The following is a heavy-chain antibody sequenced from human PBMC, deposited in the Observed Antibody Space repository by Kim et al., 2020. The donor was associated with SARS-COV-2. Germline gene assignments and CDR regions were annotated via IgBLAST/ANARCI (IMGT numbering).Heavy chain of an antibody. CDR1: GDSISYYY. D-gene: IGHD6-13*01. Sequence: SETLSLTCTVSGDSISYYYCSWIRQPPGKGLEWIGYIYYSGSTNYNPSLKSRVTISVDTSKNHFSLELTSVTAADTADYYCARSAGLSSWPQFDHCGQGT. CDR2: IYYSGST. CDR3: ARSAGLSSWPQFDH. J-gene: IGHJ4*02. V-gene: IGHV4-59*01.